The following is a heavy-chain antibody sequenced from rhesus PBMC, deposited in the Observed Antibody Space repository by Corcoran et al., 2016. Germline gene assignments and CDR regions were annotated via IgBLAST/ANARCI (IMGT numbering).Heavy chain of an antibody. CDR2: INSGGGST. J-gene: IGHJ4*01. V-gene: IGHV3-22*01. CDR3: AKGAMWGYYFDY. Sequence: EVQLVESGGGLVQPGGSLRLSCTGSGFTFSSYYMYWIRKAPGKGLQWVSAINSGGGSTWYTDSVTGRFNISKENAKNTLYLQRNSLRAEDTAVYYCAKGAMWGYYFDYWGQGVLVTVSS. D-gene: IGHD2-2*01. CDR1: GFTFSSYY.